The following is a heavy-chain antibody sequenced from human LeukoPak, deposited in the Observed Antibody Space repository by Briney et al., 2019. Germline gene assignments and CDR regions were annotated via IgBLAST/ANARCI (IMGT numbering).Heavy chain of an antibody. V-gene: IGHV4-59*08. D-gene: IGHD1-14*01. CDR3: ARVTSRLGWFDP. J-gene: IGHJ5*02. CDR1: GGSISTDY. Sequence: SETLSLTCTVSGGSISTDYWNWIRQPPGKGLEWIGYIHYTGRTNYNPSLKSRLTISIDTSKNQFSLTLRSVTAADTAVYYCARVTSRLGWFDPWGQGTLVTVSS. CDR2: IHYTGRT.